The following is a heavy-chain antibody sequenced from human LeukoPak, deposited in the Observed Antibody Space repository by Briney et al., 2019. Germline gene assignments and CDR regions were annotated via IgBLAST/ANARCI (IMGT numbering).Heavy chain of an antibody. V-gene: IGHV3-7*01. CDR2: IKQDGSEK. Sequence: GGSLRLSCAASGFTFSSYSMNWVRQAPGKGLEWVANIKQDGSEKYYVDSVKGRFTISRDNAKNSLYLQMNSLRAEDTAVYYCARVITMVRGVIPFFDYWGQGTLVTVSS. J-gene: IGHJ4*02. CDR3: ARVITMVRGVIPFFDY. CDR1: GFTFSSYS. D-gene: IGHD3-10*01.